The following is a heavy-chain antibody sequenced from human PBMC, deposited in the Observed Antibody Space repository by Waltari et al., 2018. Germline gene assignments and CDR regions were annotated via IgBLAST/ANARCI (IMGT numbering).Heavy chain of an antibody. J-gene: IGHJ3*02. Sequence: EVQLVQSGAEVKKPGESLKISCKGSGYSFTRYWLGWVSQRPGKGLAWMGAIEPGDRDTICSPSVKGHVTTSADTATSPAYLQGSRLKASDTAMYYCARHKTSWYSDAFDIWGQGTMVTVSS. CDR1: GYSFTRYW. CDR2: IEPGDRDT. CDR3: ARHKTSWYSDAFDI. D-gene: IGHD6-13*01. V-gene: IGHV5-51*01.